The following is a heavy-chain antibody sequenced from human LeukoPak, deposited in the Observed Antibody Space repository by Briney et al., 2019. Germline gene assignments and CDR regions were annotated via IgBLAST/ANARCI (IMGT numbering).Heavy chain of an antibody. CDR1: GGTFSSYA. D-gene: IGHD2-15*01. J-gene: IGHJ4*02. CDR2: IIPIFGTA. Sequence: GASVKVSCKASGGTFSSYAISWVRQAPGQGLECMGGIIPIFGTANYAQKFQGRVTMTRNTSISTAYMELSSLRSEDTAVYYCARDVESPYYFDYWGQGTLVTVSS. V-gene: IGHV1-69*05. CDR3: ARDVESPYYFDY.